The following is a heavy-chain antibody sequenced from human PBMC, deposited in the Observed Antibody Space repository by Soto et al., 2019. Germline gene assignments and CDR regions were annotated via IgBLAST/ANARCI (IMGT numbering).Heavy chain of an antibody. CDR1: GGSISSYY. Sequence: SETLSLTCTVSGGSISSYYWSWIRQPPGKGLEWIGYIYYSGSTNYNPSLKSRVTISVDTSKNQFSLKLSSVTAADTAVYYCARRISYNWNDARWDYFDYWGQGTLVTVSS. CDR3: ARRISYNWNDARWDYFDY. CDR2: IYYSGST. D-gene: IGHD1-20*01. V-gene: IGHV4-59*01. J-gene: IGHJ4*02.